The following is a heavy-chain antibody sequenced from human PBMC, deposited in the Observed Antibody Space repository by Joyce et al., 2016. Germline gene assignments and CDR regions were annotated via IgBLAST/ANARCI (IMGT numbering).Heavy chain of an antibody. V-gene: IGHV2-5*02. Sequence: QITLKESGPTLVKPTQTLTLTCTFSGFSLTTTEGGVGWIRRPPGKALEWLAIIYWDDDKRYSPSLKSRLTITKDSSKNQVVLRMTNMDPVDTGTYYCAHTYIGSPFDYWGQGTLVAVSS. D-gene: IGHD6-6*01. J-gene: IGHJ4*02. CDR2: IYWDDDK. CDR1: GFSLTTTEGG. CDR3: AHTYIGSPFDY.